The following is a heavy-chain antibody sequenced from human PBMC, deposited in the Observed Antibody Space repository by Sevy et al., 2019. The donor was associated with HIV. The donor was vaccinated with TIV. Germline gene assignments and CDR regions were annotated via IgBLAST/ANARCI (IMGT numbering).Heavy chain of an antibody. CDR3: AKGSTSPYARYYFDY. J-gene: IGHJ4*02. CDR1: GFTFSSYA. Sequence: GGSLRLSCAASGFTFSSYAMSWVRQAPGKGLEWVSAISGSGGSTYYADSVKGRFTSSRDNSKNTLYLQMNSLRAEDTAVYYCAKGSTSPYARYYFDYWGQGTLVTVSS. D-gene: IGHD2-2*01. V-gene: IGHV3-23*01. CDR2: ISGSGGST.